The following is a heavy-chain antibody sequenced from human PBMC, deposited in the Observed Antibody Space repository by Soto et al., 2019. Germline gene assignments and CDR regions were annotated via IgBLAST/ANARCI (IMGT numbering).Heavy chain of an antibody. CDR1: GDSVSSNSAA. Sequence: SETLSLTCAISGDSVSSNSAAWNWIRQSPSRGLEWLGRTYYRSKWYNDYAVSVKSRITINPDTSKNQFSLQLNSVTPEDTAVYYCARGTPPPDFWSGYYTRRGAVRYYYYYMDVWGKGTTVTVSS. J-gene: IGHJ6*03. CDR3: ARGTPPPDFWSGYYTRRGAVRYYYYYMDV. CDR2: TYYRSKWYN. V-gene: IGHV6-1*01. D-gene: IGHD3-3*01.